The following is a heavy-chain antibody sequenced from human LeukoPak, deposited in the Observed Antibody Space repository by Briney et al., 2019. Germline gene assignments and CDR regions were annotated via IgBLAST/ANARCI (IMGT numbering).Heavy chain of an antibody. Sequence: GGSLRLSCAASGFTFSTYSMTWVRQSPGKGLEWVSFISSNSRYIYYADSVKGRFTVSRDNAKNSLYLQMNSLRAEDTAVYYCARDTGHIAVAGFPHEYWVQATVATVPS. V-gene: IGHV3-21*01. CDR2: ISSNSRYI. J-gene: IGHJ4*02. CDR1: GFTFSTYS. CDR3: ARDTGHIAVAGFPHEY. D-gene: IGHD6-19*01.